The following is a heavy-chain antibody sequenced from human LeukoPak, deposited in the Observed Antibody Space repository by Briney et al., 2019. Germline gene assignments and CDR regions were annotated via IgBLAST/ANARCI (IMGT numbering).Heavy chain of an antibody. V-gene: IGHV3-30*04. CDR3: ASTHRILAILSGYFHY. J-gene: IGHJ4*02. Sequence: GGSLRLSCAASGLTFNSSAMHWVRQAPGKGLEWVASLSNDATNKYYADSVKGRFTISRDNSKNTLYLQMSSLGAEDTAVYYCASTHRILAILSGYFHYWGQGMLVTVSS. D-gene: IGHD3-9*01. CDR2: LSNDATNK. CDR1: GLTFNSSA.